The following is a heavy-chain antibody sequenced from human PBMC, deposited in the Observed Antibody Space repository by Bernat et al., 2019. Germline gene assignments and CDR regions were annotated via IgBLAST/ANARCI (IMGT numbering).Heavy chain of an antibody. D-gene: IGHD6-19*01. Sequence: EVQLVESGGGLVQPGGSLRLSCAASGFTFSSYWMHWVRQAPGKGLVWVSRINSDGSSTSYADSVKGRFTISRDNAKNTLHLQMNSLRAEDTAVYYCARDLAVAGKIEDYYYYYGMDVWGQGTTVTVSS. J-gene: IGHJ6*02. CDR2: INSDGSST. V-gene: IGHV3-74*01. CDR1: GFTFSSYW. CDR3: ARDLAVAGKIEDYYYYYGMDV.